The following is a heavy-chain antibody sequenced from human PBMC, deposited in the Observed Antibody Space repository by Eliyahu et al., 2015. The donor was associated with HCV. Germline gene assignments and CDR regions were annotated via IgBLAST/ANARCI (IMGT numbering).Heavy chain of an antibody. Sequence: QVQLVESGGGVVQPGRSLRLXCAASGFTFSIYGMXWVRQAPGKGLEWVAVISYDGSDKYYADSVKGRFTISRDNSKNTLYLQMNSLRAEDTAVFYCAKDGGAVPGLYFASWGQGTLVTVSS. CDR3: AKDGGAVPGLYFAS. J-gene: IGHJ4*02. CDR1: GFTFSIYG. CDR2: ISYDGSDK. V-gene: IGHV3-30*18. D-gene: IGHD6-19*01.